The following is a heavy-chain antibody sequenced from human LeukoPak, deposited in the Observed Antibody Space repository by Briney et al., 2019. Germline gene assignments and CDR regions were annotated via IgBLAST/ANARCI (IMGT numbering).Heavy chain of an antibody. V-gene: IGHV3-48*03. CDR3: ARVLAAAGG. J-gene: IGHJ4*02. CDR2: ISNSGTTM. CDR1: GFTFSNYE. Sequence: GGSLRLSCAASGFTFSNYEMNWVRQAPGKGLEWVSYISNSGTTMYYAESAKGRFSVSRDNTKNSLYLQMNSLRAEDTAIYYCARVLAAAGGWGQGTLVTVSS. D-gene: IGHD6-13*01.